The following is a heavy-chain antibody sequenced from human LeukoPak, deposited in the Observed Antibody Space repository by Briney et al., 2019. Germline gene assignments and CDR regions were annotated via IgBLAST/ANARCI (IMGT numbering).Heavy chain of an antibody. J-gene: IGHJ4*02. CDR1: GGSISSYY. Sequence: SETLSLTCTVSGGSISSYYWSWIRQPPGKGLEWIGYIYYSGSTNYNPSLKSRVTISVDTSKNQFSLKLSSVTAADTAVYYCARQSLGSYYDYWGQGTPVTVSS. D-gene: IGHD1-26*01. V-gene: IGHV4-59*08. CDR3: ARQSLGSYYDY. CDR2: IYYSGST.